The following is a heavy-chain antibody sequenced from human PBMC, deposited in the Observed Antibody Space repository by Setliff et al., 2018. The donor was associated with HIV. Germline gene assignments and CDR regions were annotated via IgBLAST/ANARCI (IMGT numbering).Heavy chain of an antibody. CDR1: GGSISSYY. CDR2: MSSSGST. J-gene: IGHJ4*02. D-gene: IGHD6-19*01. V-gene: IGHV4-4*07. CDR3: VRDPGYNSGWSGTTFDY. Sequence: SETLSLTCTVSGGSISSYYWSWIRQPAGEGLEWIGHMSSSGSTNYNPSLKNRVTLSLDTSKNQFSLNLRSVFAGDTAVYYCVRDPGYNSGWSGTTFDYWGQGTLVTVSS.